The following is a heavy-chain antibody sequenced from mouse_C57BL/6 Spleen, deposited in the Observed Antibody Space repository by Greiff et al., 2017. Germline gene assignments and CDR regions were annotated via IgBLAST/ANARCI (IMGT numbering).Heavy chain of an antibody. Sequence: VQLQQSGAELVRPGASVKLSCTASGFNIKDDYMHWVKQRPEQGLEWIGWLDPENGDTEYASKFQGKATITADTSSHTAYLQLSSLTSEDTAVYYCTTGLGAYWGQGTLVTVSA. J-gene: IGHJ3*01. CDR1: GFNIKDDY. D-gene: IGHD3-3*01. V-gene: IGHV14-4*01. CDR3: TTGLGAY. CDR2: LDPENGDT.